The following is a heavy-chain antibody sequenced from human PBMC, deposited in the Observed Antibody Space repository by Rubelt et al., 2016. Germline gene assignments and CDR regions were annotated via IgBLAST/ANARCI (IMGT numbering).Heavy chain of an antibody. J-gene: IGHJ4*02. D-gene: IGHD2-2*01. CDR1: GYTFTSYA. V-gene: IGHV1-3*01. CDR3: ARERDIVVVPAAIRALY. CDR2: INAGHGNT. Sequence: QVQLVQSGAEVKKPGASVKVSCKASGYTFTSYAMHWVRQAPGQRLEWMGWINAGHGNTKYSQKFQGRVNITRDTSASTADMGLSSLRSEDTAVYYWARERDIVVVPAAIRALYWGQGTLVTVSS.